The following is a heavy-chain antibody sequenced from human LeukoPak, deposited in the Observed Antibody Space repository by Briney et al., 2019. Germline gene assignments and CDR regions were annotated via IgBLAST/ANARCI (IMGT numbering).Heavy chain of an antibody. CDR2: IYYSGST. D-gene: IGHD1-1*01. Sequence: SETLSLTCTVSGGSISSYYWSWIRQPPGKGLEWIGYIYYSGSTNYNPSPKSRVTISVDASKNQFSLKLSSVTAADPAVYYCARLLEGRPDPDWYFDLWGRGTLVTVSS. V-gene: IGHV4-59*01. J-gene: IGHJ2*01. CDR3: ARLLEGRPDPDWYFDL. CDR1: GGSISSYY.